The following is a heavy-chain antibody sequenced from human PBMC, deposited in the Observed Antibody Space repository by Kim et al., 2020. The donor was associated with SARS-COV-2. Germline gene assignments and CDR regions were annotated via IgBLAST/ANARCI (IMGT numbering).Heavy chain of an antibody. CDR3: ARTIRGGVVIATPNWFDP. J-gene: IGHJ5*02. V-gene: IGHV4-39*01. Sequence: SETLSLTCTVSGGSISSSSYYWGWIRQPPGKGLEWIGSIYYSGSTYYNPSLKSRVTISVDTSKNQFSLKLSSVTAADTAVYYCARTIRGGVVIATPNWFDPWGQGTLVTVSS. CDR2: IYYSGST. D-gene: IGHD2-21*01. CDR1: GGSISSSSYY.